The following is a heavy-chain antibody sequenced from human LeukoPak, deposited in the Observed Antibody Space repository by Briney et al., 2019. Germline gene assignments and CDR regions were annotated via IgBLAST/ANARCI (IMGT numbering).Heavy chain of an antibody. V-gene: IGHV3-7*01. D-gene: IGHD3-10*01. CDR3: ARDEWAPYYYGSGSQLDY. CDR2: IKQDGSEK. J-gene: IGHJ4*02. Sequence: GGSLRLSCAASGFTFSSYWMSWVRQAPGKGLEWVANIKQDGSEKYYVDSVKGRFTISRDNAKNSLYLQMNSLRAEDTAVYYCARDEWAPYYYGSGSQLDYWGQGTLVTVSS. CDR1: GFTFSSYW.